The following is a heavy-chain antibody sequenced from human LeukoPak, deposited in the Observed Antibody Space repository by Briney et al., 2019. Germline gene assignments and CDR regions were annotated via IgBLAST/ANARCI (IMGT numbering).Heavy chain of an antibody. CDR3: AKDPLRGYYDFWSGPGKQQYNWFDP. V-gene: IGHV3-30*04. D-gene: IGHD3-3*01. Sequence: PGGSLRLSCAASGFTFSSYAMHWVRQAPGKGLEWVAVISYDGSNKYYADSVKGRFTISRDNSKNTLYLQMNSLRAEDTAVYYCAKDPLRGYYDFWSGPGKQQYNWFDPWGQGTLVTVSS. CDR2: ISYDGSNK. CDR1: GFTFSSYA. J-gene: IGHJ5*02.